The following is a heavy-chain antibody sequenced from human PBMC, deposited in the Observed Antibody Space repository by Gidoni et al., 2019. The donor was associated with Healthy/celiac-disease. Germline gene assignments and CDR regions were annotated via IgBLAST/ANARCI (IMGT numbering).Heavy chain of an antibody. Sequence: QVQLQESGPGLVTPSQTLSLTCTVSGSSISSGGYYWSWIRQHPGKGLEWIGYIYYSGSTYYNPSLKSRVTISVDTSKNQFSLKLSSVTAADTAVYYCARVVEWCGGGVGEFDPWGQGTLVTVSS. V-gene: IGHV4-31*03. CDR2: IYYSGST. J-gene: IGHJ5*02. D-gene: IGHD3-10*01. CDR3: ARVVEWCGGGVGEFDP. CDR1: GSSISSGGYY.